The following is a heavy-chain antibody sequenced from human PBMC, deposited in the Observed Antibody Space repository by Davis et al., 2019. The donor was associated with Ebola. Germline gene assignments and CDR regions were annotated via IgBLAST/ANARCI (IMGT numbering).Heavy chain of an antibody. D-gene: IGHD6-19*01. Sequence: ASVKVSCKASGYTFTNYGFNWVRQAPGQGLEWMGWISAYNGRSNFAQKFQGRLTMTTDASTTTAFMEVKSLESDDTAVYYCAKGGSGWPSDYSYGMGVWGKGTTVTVSS. CDR3: AKGGSGWPSDYSYGMGV. CDR1: GYTFTNYG. J-gene: IGHJ6*04. CDR2: ISAYNGRS. V-gene: IGHV1-18*04.